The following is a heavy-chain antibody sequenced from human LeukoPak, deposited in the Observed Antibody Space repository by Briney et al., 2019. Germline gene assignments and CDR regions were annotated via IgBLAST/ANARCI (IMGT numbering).Heavy chain of an antibody. CDR1: GFTFSSYS. V-gene: IGHV3-21*01. D-gene: IGHD4-11*01. CDR3: ARDREDSNFDFDY. CDR2: ISSSSSYI. J-gene: IGHJ4*02. Sequence: PGGSLRLFCAASGFTFSSYSMNWVRQAPGKGLEWVSSISSSSSYIYYADSVKGRFTISRDNAKNSLYLQMNSLRAEDTAVYYCARDREDSNFDFDYWGQGTLVTVSS.